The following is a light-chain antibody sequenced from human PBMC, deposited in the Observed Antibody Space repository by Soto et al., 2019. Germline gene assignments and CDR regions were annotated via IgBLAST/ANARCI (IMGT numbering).Light chain of an antibody. J-gene: IGKJ5*01. Sequence: EIVLTQSPGTLSLSPGERATLSCRASQSVSSSYLAWYQQKPGQAPRLLIYGASSRATGIPDRFSGSGSGKEVPLTISRLEPEDFAVYYCQQYGSSPRITFGQGTRLEIK. CDR3: QQYGSSPRIT. CDR2: GAS. CDR1: QSVSSSY. V-gene: IGKV3-20*01.